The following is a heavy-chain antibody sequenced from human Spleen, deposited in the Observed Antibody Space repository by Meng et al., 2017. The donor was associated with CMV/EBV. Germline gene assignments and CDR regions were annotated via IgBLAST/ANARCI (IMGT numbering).Heavy chain of an antibody. CDR1: GYSFIGYY. D-gene: IGHD5-18*01. J-gene: IGHJ4*02. Sequence: SCKASGYSFIGYYMHWVRQAPGQGLEWMGWINTNSGGTNIAQNFQGRITITRDTSINTAYMEVSGLRSDDTAVYYCASLGRYTYASFWGQGTLVTVSS. V-gene: IGHV1-2*02. CDR2: INTNSGGT. CDR3: ASLGRYTYASF.